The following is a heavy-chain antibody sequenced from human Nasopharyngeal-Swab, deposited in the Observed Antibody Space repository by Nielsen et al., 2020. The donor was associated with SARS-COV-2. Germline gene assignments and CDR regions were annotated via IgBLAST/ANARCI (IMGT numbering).Heavy chain of an antibody. Sequence: GESLKISCAGSGFRFNSYWIHWVRQAPGKGLVWLSRIGYDGDDTVYADSVKGRFTISRDQNMVHLQMNTLRAEDTAVYYCARDGDGTIDFDYWGQGTLVTFSS. J-gene: IGHJ4*02. D-gene: IGHD1-14*01. CDR3: ARDGDGTIDFDY. CDR1: GFRFNSYW. CDR2: IGYDGDDT. V-gene: IGHV3-74*01.